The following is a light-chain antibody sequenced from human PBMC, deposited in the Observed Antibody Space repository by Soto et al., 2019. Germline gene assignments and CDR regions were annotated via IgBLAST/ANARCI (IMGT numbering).Light chain of an antibody. CDR2: KAS. J-gene: IGKJ1*01. V-gene: IGKV1-5*03. CDR1: QSISSW. Sequence: DIQMTQSPSTLSASVGDRVIITCRASQSISSWLAWYQQKPGKAPNLLIYKASTLKSGVPSRFSGSGSGTEVTVTISSLQPDEFATYYCQQYDNDSWTFGQGTKVEIK. CDR3: QQYDNDSWT.